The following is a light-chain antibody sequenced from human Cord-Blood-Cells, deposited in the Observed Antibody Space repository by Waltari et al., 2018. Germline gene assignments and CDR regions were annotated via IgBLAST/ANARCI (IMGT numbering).Light chain of an antibody. CDR3: SSYTSSSTVV. J-gene: IGLJ2*01. CDR2: DVS. V-gene: IGLV2-14*01. Sequence: SPLSQPASQSGSPGRSINIPRTGNNSGVEGCYCVSWYQQHPGKAPKLMIYDVSNRPSGVSNRYSSSESGNTASLTIARLQDEDEAYYYCSSYTSSSTVVFGGGTKLTVL. CDR1: NSGVEGCYC.